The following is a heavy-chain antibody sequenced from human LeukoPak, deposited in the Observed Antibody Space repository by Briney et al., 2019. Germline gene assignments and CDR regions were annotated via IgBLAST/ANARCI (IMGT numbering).Heavy chain of an antibody. CDR1: GGSITAPY. J-gene: IGHJ4*02. D-gene: IGHD2-21*01. CDR2: IFYSGST. CDR3: ARHEDSGSGYYKY. Sequence: PSETLSLTCTVPGGSITAPYWSWLRQPPGKGLEWIGYIFYSGSTNYNPSLKSRFTISVDTSKNQFSLKLSSVTAADTAVYYCARHEDSGSGYYKYWGQGTLVTVSS. V-gene: IGHV4-59*08.